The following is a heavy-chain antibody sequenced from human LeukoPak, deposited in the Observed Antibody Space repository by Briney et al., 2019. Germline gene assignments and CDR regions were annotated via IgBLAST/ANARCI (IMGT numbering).Heavy chain of an antibody. CDR3: ARDGLDAFDI. Sequence: SETLSLTCTVAGGSIRSYYWSWIRQPPGKGLEWIGYIYYSGSTTYNPSLKSRVTISVDTSKNQFSLKLSSVTAADTAVYYCARDGLDAFDIWGQGTMVSVSS. J-gene: IGHJ3*02. CDR2: IYYSGST. CDR1: GGSIRSYY. V-gene: IGHV4-59*01.